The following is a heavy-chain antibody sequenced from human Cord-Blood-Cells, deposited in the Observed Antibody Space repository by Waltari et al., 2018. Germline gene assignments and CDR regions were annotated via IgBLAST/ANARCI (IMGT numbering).Heavy chain of an antibody. D-gene: IGHD5-18*01. CDR2: INHSGST. CDR3: ARDSSNRGYSYGYDY. Sequence: QVQLQQWGAGLLKPSETLSLTCAVYGGSFSGYYWSWIRQPPGKGLEWIGEINHSGSTNYNPSLKRRVTISVDTSKNQFSLKLSSVTAADTAVYYCARDSSNRGYSYGYDYWGQGTLVTVSS. CDR1: GGSFSGYY. V-gene: IGHV4-34*01. J-gene: IGHJ4*02.